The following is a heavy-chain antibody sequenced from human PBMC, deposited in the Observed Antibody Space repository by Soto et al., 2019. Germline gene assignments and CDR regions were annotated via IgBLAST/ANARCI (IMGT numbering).Heavy chain of an antibody. D-gene: IGHD2-2*01. CDR3: ARQVVVAVPAASYYYYYGMDV. CDR1: GYSFTSYW. J-gene: IGHJ6*02. CDR2: IDPSDSYT. V-gene: IGHV5-10-1*01. Sequence: GESLKISCKGSGYSFTSYWISWVRQMPGKGLEWMGRIDPSDSYTNYSPSFQGHVTISADKSISTAYLQWSSLKASDTAMYYCARQVVVAVPAASYYYYYGMDVWGQGTTVTVSS.